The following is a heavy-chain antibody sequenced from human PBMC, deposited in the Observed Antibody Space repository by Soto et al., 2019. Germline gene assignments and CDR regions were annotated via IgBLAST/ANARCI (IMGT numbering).Heavy chain of an antibody. V-gene: IGHV3-23*01. CDR2: VTVTGGST. CDR1: AISFNTYG. Sequence: GGSLRLACAASAISFNTYGVTWVRQAPGKGLEWVSTVTVTGGSTYYADSVKGRFTISRDRSNYTVSLLLNSLRVEDTAIYYCARQKSPEGWFDPWGQGTLVTVSS. CDR3: ARQKSPEGWFDP. J-gene: IGHJ5*02.